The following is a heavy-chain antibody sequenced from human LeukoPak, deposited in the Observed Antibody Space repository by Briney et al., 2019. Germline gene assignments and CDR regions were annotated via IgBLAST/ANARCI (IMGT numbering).Heavy chain of an antibody. CDR1: GFTFSSYG. Sequence: GGSLRLSCAASGFTFSSYGMHWVRQAPGKGLEWVAVIWYDGSNKYYADPVKGRFTISRDNSKNTLYLQMNSLRAEDTAVYCCARACSGGSCYSTQDYWGQGTLVTVSS. D-gene: IGHD2-15*01. J-gene: IGHJ4*02. CDR2: IWYDGSNK. CDR3: ARACSGGSCYSTQDY. V-gene: IGHV3-33*08.